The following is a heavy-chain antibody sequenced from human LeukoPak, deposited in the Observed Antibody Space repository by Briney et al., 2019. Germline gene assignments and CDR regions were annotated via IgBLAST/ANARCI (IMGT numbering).Heavy chain of an antibody. D-gene: IGHD2-2*01. CDR2: ISTYSGNT. CDR3: ARGYCRSTSCHEPPLYGMDV. CDR1: GYTFTNYG. J-gene: IGHJ6*02. Sequence: VASVKVSCKASGYTFTNYGVSWVRQAPGQGLELMGWISTYSGNTNYAQQLQGRVTMTSDTSTSTVYMELRSLRSDATAVYYRARGYCRSTSCHEPPLYGMDVWGQGTTVTVS. V-gene: IGHV1-18*04.